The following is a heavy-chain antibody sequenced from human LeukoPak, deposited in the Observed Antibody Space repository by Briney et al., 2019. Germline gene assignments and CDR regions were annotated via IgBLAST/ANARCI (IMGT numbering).Heavy chain of an antibody. Sequence: SETLSLTCAVYGGSFSGYYWSWIRQPPGKGLEWIGEINHSGSTNYNPSLKSRVTISVDTSKNQFSLKLSSVTAADTAVYYCAIGYTVVRKYYFDYWGQGTLVTVSS. V-gene: IGHV4-34*01. CDR3: AIGYTVVRKYYFDY. CDR2: INHSGST. J-gene: IGHJ4*02. CDR1: GGSFSGYY. D-gene: IGHD4-23*01.